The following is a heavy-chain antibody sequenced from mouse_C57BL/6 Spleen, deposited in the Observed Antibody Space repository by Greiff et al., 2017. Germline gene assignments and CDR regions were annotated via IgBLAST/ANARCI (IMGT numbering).Heavy chain of an antibody. CDR1: GYTFTSYW. CDR3: ARRGDYLYYLDY. D-gene: IGHD2-4*01. V-gene: IGHV1-7*01. CDR2: INPSSGYT. Sequence: VKLQESGAELAKPGASVKLSCKASGYTFTSYWMHWVKQRPGQGLEWIGYINPSSGYTKYNQKFKDKATLTAAKSSSTAYMQLSNLTYEDSAVYYCARRGDYLYYLDYWGQGTTLTVSS. J-gene: IGHJ2*01.